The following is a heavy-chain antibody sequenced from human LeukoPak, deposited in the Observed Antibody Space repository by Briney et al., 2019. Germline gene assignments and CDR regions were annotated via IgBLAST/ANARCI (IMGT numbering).Heavy chain of an antibody. D-gene: IGHD3-10*01. CDR3: ARGDYYGSPKVVAA. J-gene: IGHJ5*02. V-gene: IGHV1-2*02. CDR2: INPNSGDT. Sequence: ASVKVSCKASRYTFTDYYIDWVRQAPGRGLEWIGWINPNSGDTNYAQKFQDRVTMTRDTSISTAYIELNFLRSDDTAVFYCARGDYYGSPKVVAAWGQGTLVTVSS. CDR1: RYTFTDYY.